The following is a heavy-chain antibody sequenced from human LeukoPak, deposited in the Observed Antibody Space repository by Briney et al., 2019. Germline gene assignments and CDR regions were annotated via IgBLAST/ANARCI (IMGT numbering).Heavy chain of an antibody. J-gene: IGHJ4*02. V-gene: IGHV3-30*04. CDR2: VSYDGSYK. Sequence: GGSLRLSCAATGFTFSNFAMHWVRQAPGKGLEWVAVVSYDGSYKYYADSVKGRFTISRDNSKNTLYLQMNSLRAEDTAMYYCARAPGYGAAYYFDYWGQGTLVTVSS. CDR1: GFTFSNFA. CDR3: ARAPGYGAAYYFDY. D-gene: IGHD1-1*01.